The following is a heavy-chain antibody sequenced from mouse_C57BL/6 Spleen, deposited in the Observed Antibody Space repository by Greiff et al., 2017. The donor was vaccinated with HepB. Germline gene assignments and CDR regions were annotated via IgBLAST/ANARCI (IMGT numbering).Heavy chain of an antibody. CDR1: GFNIKDYY. Sequence: DVQLQESGAELVKPGASVKLSCTASGFNIKDYYMHWVKQRPEQGLEWIGRIDPEDGGTKYAPKFQGKATITADTSSNTAYLQLSSLTSEDTAVYYCTRMVKDWFAYWGQGTLVTVSA. CDR2: IDPEDGGT. CDR3: TRMVKDWFAY. D-gene: IGHD2-1*01. J-gene: IGHJ3*01. V-gene: IGHV14-2*01.